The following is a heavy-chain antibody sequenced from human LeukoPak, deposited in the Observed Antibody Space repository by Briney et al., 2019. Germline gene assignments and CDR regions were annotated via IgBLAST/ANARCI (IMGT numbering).Heavy chain of an antibody. D-gene: IGHD3-22*01. J-gene: IGHJ4*02. CDR3: ARGAYYYDSSGYDY. Sequence: PGGSLRLSCAASGFTFSSYAMSWVRQAPGKGLEWVSGINWNGGSTGYADSVKGRFTISRDNAKNSLYLQMNSLRAEDTALYHCARGAYYYDSSGYDYWGQGTLVTVSS. CDR2: INWNGGST. V-gene: IGHV3-20*01. CDR1: GFTFSSYA.